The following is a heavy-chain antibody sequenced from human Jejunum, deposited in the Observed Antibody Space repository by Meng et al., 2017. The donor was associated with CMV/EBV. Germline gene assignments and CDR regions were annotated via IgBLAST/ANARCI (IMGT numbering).Heavy chain of an antibody. D-gene: IGHD2/OR15-2a*01. V-gene: IGHV3-74*01. CDR2: INPDGSST. CDR1: GFTFSSYW. J-gene: IGHJ4*02. Sequence: SLRLSCAASGFTFSSYWMHWVRQAPGKGLVWVSRINPDGSSTAYADSVKGRFTIPRDNAKNTLYLQVHSLRAEDTAVYYCAQIGAGYWGQGTLVTVSS. CDR3: AQIGAGY.